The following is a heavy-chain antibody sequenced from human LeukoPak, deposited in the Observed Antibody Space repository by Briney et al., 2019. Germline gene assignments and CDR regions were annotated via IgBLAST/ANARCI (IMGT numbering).Heavy chain of an antibody. CDR3: ARGGRSNWFDP. Sequence: SETLSLTCTVSGGSISSYYWSWIRQPTGKGLEWIGYIYYSGSTKYNPSLKSRVTISVDTSKNQFSLKLSSVTAADTAVYYCARGGRSNWFDPRGQGTLVTVSS. D-gene: IGHD3-16*01. J-gene: IGHJ5*02. CDR1: GGSISSYY. CDR2: IYYSGST. V-gene: IGHV4-59*01.